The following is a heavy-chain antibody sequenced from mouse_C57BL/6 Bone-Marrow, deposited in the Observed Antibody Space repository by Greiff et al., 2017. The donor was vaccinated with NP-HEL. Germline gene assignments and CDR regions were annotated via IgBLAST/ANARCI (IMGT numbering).Heavy chain of an antibody. J-gene: IGHJ3*01. D-gene: IGHD2-4*01. CDR2: INPDGSST. CDR1: GFTFSDYY. V-gene: IGHV5-16*01. Sequence: EVKLVESEGGLVQPGSSMKLSCTASGFTFSDYYMAWVRQVPGKGLEWVANINPDGSSTYYLDSLKSRFIISRDNAKNILYLQMSSLKSEDTATYYCARGGLYDYDLFAYWGQGTLVTVSA. CDR3: ARGGLYDYDLFAY.